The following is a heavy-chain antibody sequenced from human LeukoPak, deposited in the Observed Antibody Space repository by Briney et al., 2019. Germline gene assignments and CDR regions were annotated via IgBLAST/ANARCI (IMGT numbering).Heavy chain of an antibody. Sequence: PSETLSLTCAVYGGSFSGYYWSWIRQPPGKGLEWIGEINHSGSTNYNPSLKSRVTISVDTSKNQFSLKLSSVTAADTAVYYCARAGEDRLLWFGESRSYYFDYWGQGTLVTVSS. CDR3: ARAGEDRLLWFGESRSYYFDY. CDR1: GGSFSGYY. CDR2: INHSGST. J-gene: IGHJ4*02. V-gene: IGHV4-34*01. D-gene: IGHD3-10*01.